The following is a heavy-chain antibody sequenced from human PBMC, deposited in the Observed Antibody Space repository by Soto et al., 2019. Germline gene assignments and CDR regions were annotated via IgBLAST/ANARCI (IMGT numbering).Heavy chain of an antibody. CDR1: GYTFTSYD. D-gene: IGHD3-22*01. CDR3: AYYDSSGYCAFAI. J-gene: IGHJ3*02. Sequence: QVQLVQSGAEVKKPGASVKVSCKASGYTFTSYDINWVRQATGQGLEWMGWMNPNSGNTGYAQKFQGRVTMSRNTSLHTAYMELSSLRSEDTAVYYCAYYDSSGYCAFAIWGQGTMVSVSS. CDR2: MNPNSGNT. V-gene: IGHV1-8*01.